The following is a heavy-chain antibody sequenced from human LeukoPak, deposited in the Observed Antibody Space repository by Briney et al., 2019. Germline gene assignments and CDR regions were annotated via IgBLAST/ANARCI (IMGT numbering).Heavy chain of an antibody. CDR1: GFTFSSYA. V-gene: IGHV3-23*01. Sequence: GGSLRLSCAASGFTFSSYAMSWVRQAPGNGLEWVSAISGSGGSTYYADSVKGRFTISRDNSKNTLYLQMNSLRAEDTAVYYCAKPSAKGGSSWYDYWGQGTLVTVSS. CDR2: ISGSGGST. J-gene: IGHJ4*02. CDR3: AKPSAKGGSSWYDY. D-gene: IGHD6-13*01.